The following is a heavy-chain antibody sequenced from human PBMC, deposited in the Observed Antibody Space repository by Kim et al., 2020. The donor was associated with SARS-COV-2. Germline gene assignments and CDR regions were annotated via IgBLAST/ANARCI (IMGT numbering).Heavy chain of an antibody. CDR1: GYSFTSYW. CDR3: ARHTEGSWYLYYYGMDV. D-gene: IGHD6-13*01. J-gene: IGHJ6*02. CDR2: IYPGDSDT. V-gene: IGHV5-51*01. Sequence: GESLKISCKGSGYSFTSYWIGWVRQMPGKGLEWMGIIYPGDSDTRYSPSFQGQVTISADKSISTAYLQWSSLKASDTAMYYCARHTEGSWYLYYYGMDVWGQGTTVTVSS.